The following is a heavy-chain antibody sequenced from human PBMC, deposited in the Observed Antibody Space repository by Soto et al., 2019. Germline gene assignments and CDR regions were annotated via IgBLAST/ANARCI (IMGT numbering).Heavy chain of an antibody. CDR2: IIPIFGTA. Sequence: ASVKVSCKASGGTFSSYAISWVRQAPGQGLEWMGGIIPIFGTANYAQKFQGRVTITADESTSTAYMELSSLRSEDTAVYYCAMIVGATPFDYWGQGTLVTVSS. CDR3: AMIVGATPFDY. V-gene: IGHV1-69*13. J-gene: IGHJ4*02. D-gene: IGHD1-26*01. CDR1: GGTFSSYA.